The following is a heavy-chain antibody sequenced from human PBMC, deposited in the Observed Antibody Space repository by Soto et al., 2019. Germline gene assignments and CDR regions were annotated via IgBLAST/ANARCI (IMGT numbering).Heavy chain of an antibody. Sequence: GGSLRLSCAASGFTFSSYAMSWVRQAPGKGLEWVSAISGSGGSTYYADSVKGRFTISRDNSKNTLYLQMNSLRAEDTAVYYCAKIDTAMVTGYYYYGMDVWGQGTTVTVS. D-gene: IGHD5-18*01. V-gene: IGHV3-23*01. J-gene: IGHJ6*02. CDR2: ISGSGGST. CDR3: AKIDTAMVTGYYYYGMDV. CDR1: GFTFSSYA.